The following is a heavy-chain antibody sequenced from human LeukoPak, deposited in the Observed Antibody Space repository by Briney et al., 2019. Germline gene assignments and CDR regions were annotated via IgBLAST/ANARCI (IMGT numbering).Heavy chain of an antibody. Sequence: GGSLRLSCAASGFTFSGYTMNWVRQAPGKGLEWVSYISSSSSTIYYADSVKGRFTISRDNAKNSLYLQMNSLRAEDTAVYYCARDQAMYYYDPTNDYWGQGTLVTVSS. CDR2: ISSSSSTI. V-gene: IGHV3-48*04. J-gene: IGHJ4*02. CDR1: GFTFSGYT. D-gene: IGHD3-22*01. CDR3: ARDQAMYYYDPTNDY.